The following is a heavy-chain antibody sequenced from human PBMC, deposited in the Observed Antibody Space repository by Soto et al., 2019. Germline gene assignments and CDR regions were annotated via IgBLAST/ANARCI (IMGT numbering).Heavy chain of an antibody. Sequence: GGSLRLSCAASGFTFSSYGMHWVRQAPGKGLEWVAVISYDGSNKYYADSVKGRFTISRDNSKNTLYLQMNSLRAEDTAVYYCAKSYYYGSGSYSPHYFDYWGQGTLVTVYS. D-gene: IGHD3-10*01. V-gene: IGHV3-30*18. CDR1: GFTFSSYG. CDR3: AKSYYYGSGSYSPHYFDY. CDR2: ISYDGSNK. J-gene: IGHJ4*02.